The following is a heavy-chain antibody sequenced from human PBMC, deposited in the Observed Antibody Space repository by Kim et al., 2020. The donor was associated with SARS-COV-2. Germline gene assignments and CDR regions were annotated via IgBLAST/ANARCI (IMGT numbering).Heavy chain of an antibody. CDR3: ARGVTLAYYFDF. CDR2: IFHSGNT. J-gene: IGHJ4*02. Sequence: SETLSLTCTVSGGSISSGAYSWTWIRQPPGKGLEWIGYIFHSGNTYYNPSLQSRVTISVDRSKNQFSLKLTSVTAADTAVYFCARGVTLAYYFDFWGQGTLVTVSS. D-gene: IGHD2-21*02. CDR1: GGSISSGAYS. V-gene: IGHV4-30-2*01.